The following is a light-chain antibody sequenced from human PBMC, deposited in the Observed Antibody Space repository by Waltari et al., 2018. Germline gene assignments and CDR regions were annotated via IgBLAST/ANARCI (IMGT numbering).Light chain of an antibody. Sequence: QSVLTQPPSVSEAPRQRVTISCSGRSSNIRHHAVNWYQQLPGEAPKLLIYYDDLLSSGVSDRFSVSKAGTSASLAISGLQSEDEADYYCAAWDDSLNGWLFGGGTKLTV. CDR1: SSNIRHHA. V-gene: IGLV1-36*01. J-gene: IGLJ3*02. CDR2: YDD. CDR3: AAWDDSLNGWL.